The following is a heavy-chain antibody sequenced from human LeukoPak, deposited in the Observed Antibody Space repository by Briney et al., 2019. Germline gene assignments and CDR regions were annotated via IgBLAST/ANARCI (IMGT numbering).Heavy chain of an antibody. V-gene: IGHV1-8*01. D-gene: IGHD3-10*01. J-gene: IGHJ3*02. CDR3: ARGSSRSFDI. Sequence: GASVKVSCKASGYTFTTSDINWVRQAPGQGLQWMGWMNPNSGNAVYAQKFQGRLTMTRSTSINTAYMELSSLRSEDTAVYYCARGSSRSFDIWGLGTMVTVSS. CDR1: GYTFTTSD. CDR2: MNPNSGNA.